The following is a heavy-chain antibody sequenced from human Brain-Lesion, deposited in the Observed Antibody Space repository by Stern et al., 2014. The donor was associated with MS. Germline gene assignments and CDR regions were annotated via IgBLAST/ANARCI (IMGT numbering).Heavy chain of an antibody. CDR2: IYPGDSDS. Sequence: VQLVQSGAEVKKPGESLKISCKGSGYSFTSYWIGWVRQMPGKGLERMGIIYPGDSDSQYSPSFQSQVPISAGKAISPGYPQWSSLXXSETAMYYCGRLFSGSYYYFDSWGQGTLVTVSS. J-gene: IGHJ4*02. D-gene: IGHD1-26*01. CDR1: GYSFTSYW. CDR3: GRLFSGSYYYFDS. V-gene: IGHV5-51*01.